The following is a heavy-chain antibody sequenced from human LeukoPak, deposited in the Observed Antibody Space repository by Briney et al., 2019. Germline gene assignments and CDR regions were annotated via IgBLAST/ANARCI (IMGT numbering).Heavy chain of an antibody. CDR2: INPIRGGT. Sequence: GASVKVSCKASGYTFTGYYIHWERQAPGQGLEWMGRINPIRGGTDYAQKFQGRVTLTTDTSISTAYMELSSLRSDDTAVYYCARVYQLGIASWSQGTLVTVS. V-gene: IGHV1-2*06. J-gene: IGHJ4*02. D-gene: IGHD2-2*01. CDR1: GYTFTGYY. CDR3: ARVYQLGIAS.